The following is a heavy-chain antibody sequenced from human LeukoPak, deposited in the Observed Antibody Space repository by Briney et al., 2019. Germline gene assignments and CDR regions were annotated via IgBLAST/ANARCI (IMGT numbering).Heavy chain of an antibody. Sequence: GGSLRLSCAASGFTVSSNYMSWVRQAPGKGLEWVSVIYSGGSTYYADSVKGRFTISRDNSKNTLYLQMNSLRAEDTAVYYYARSPGDRTYFDYWGQGTLVTVSS. D-gene: IGHD3-10*01. CDR2: IYSGGST. CDR3: ARSPGDRTYFDY. V-gene: IGHV3-53*01. J-gene: IGHJ4*02. CDR1: GFTVSSNY.